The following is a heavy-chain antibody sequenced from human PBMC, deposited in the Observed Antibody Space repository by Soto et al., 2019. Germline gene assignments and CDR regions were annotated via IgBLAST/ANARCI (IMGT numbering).Heavy chain of an antibody. CDR2: IIPIFGTA. CDR1: GGTFSSYA. V-gene: IGHV1-69*13. Sequence: GASVKVSCKASGGTFSSYAISWVRQAPGQGLEWMGGIIPIFGTANYAQKFQGRVTITADESTSTAYMELSSLRSEDTAVYYCAREANDYGGKSCDYWGQGTLVTVSS. D-gene: IGHD4-17*01. CDR3: AREANDYGGKSCDY. J-gene: IGHJ4*02.